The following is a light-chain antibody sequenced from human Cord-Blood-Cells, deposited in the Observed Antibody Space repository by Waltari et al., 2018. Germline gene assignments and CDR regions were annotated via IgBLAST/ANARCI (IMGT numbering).Light chain of an antibody. CDR2: WAS. CDR1: KSVLYSSNNKNY. J-gene: IGKJ3*01. CDR3: QQYYSTPLT. V-gene: IGKV4-1*01. Sequence: DMVMSQAPDSLAVSMARQAAINCKTSKSVLYSSNNKNYLAWYQQKPGQPPKLLIYWASTRESGVPDRFSGSGSGTDFTLTISSLQAEDVAVYYCQQYYSTPLTFGPGTKVDIK.